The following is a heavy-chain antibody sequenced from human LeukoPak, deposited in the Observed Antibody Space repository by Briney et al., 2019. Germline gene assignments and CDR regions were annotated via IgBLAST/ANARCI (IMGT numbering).Heavy chain of an antibody. CDR3: ARVKAYGGAGDFDY. V-gene: IGHV1-2*02. D-gene: IGHD3-10*01. CDR2: INPNSGGT. J-gene: IGHJ4*02. CDR1: GYTFTGYS. Sequence: ASVKVSCKASGYTFTGYSMHWVRQAPGQGLEWMGWINPNSGGTNSAQKFQGRVTTTRDTSISTAYMELSRLTSDDTAVYFCARVKAYGGAGDFDYWGPGTVVTVSS.